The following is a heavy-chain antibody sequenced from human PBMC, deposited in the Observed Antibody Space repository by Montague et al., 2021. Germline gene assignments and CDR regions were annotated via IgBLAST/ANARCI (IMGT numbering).Heavy chain of an antibody. Sequence: PALVKPTQTLTLTCTFSGFSLTTSGVGVGWIRQPPGKALEWLGLIYWDADKRYSPSLQNRLIITQDASRNQVILTLNDLDPMDTATYFCAHTHNVSPFYFCLDVWGQGTMVTVS. J-gene: IGHJ3*01. CDR2: IYWDADK. CDR3: AHTHNVSPFYFCLDV. D-gene: IGHD2/OR15-2a*01. CDR1: GFSLTTSGVG. V-gene: IGHV2-5*02.